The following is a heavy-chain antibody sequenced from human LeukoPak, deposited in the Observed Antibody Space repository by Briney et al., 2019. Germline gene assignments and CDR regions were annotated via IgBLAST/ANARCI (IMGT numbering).Heavy chain of an antibody. CDR2: ISYEGSKK. D-gene: IGHD3-10*01. Sequence: PGGSLRLSCAASGFTFSNCGMHWVRQAPGKGLEWVALISYEGSKKYYADSVKSRFTISRDNSKNTLYVQMNSLRAEDTAVYYCAKSSVWFGEEEGHYGMDVWGQGTTVTVSS. V-gene: IGHV3-30*18. CDR1: GFTFSNCG. CDR3: AKSSVWFGEEEGHYGMDV. J-gene: IGHJ6*02.